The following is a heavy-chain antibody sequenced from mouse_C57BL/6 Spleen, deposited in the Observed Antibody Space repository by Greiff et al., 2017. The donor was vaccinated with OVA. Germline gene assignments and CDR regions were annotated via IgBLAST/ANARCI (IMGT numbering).Heavy chain of an antibody. V-gene: IGHV5-17*01. Sequence: EVKLMESGGGLVKPGGSLKLSCAASGFTFSDYGMHWVRQAPEKGLEWVAYSSSGSSTIYYADTVKGRFTISRDNAKNTLFLQMTSLRSEDTAMYYCATDSSGRFAYWGQGTLVTVSA. CDR1: GFTFSDYG. D-gene: IGHD3-2*02. J-gene: IGHJ3*01. CDR2: SSSGSSTI. CDR3: ATDSSGRFAY.